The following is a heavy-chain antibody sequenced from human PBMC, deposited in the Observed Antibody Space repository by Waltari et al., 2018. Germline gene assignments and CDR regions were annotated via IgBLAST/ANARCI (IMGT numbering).Heavy chain of an antibody. J-gene: IGHJ4*02. CDR1: W. V-gene: IGHV4-4*02. Sequence: WESWGRQSPRRGMAVIGQVRNTGKTNYRPSCASRVTISLDASNNQFSLKVTSATAADTACYYCARNRGRGLYLDVWGPGTLVTVSP. CDR2: VRNTGKT. D-gene: IGHD2-15*01. CDR3: ARNRGRGLYLDV.